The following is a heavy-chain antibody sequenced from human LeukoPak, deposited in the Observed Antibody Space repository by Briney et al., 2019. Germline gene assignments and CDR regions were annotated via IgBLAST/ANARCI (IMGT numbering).Heavy chain of an antibody. J-gene: IGHJ6*02. D-gene: IGHD3-3*01. V-gene: IGHV4-39*01. Sequence: SETLSLTCTVSGGSISSSSYYWGWIRQPPGKGLEWIGSIYYSGSTYYNPSLKSRVTTSVDTSKNQFSLKLSSVTAADTAVYYCARVGQDFWSGYYVKDYYYGMDVWGQGTTVTVSS. CDR2: IYYSGST. CDR1: GGSISSSSYY. CDR3: ARVGQDFWSGYYVKDYYYGMDV.